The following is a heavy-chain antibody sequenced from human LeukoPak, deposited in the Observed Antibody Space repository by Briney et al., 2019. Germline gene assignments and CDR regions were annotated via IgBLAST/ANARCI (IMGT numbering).Heavy chain of an antibody. CDR2: ISAYNGNT. J-gene: IGHJ5*02. CDR3: ARSELRDPAGVFP. CDR1: GYTFTSYG. Sequence: RASVKVSCKASGYTFTSYGISWVRQAPGQGLEWMGWISAYNGNTNYAQKLQGRVAMTTDTSTSTAYMELRSLRSDDTAVYYCARSELRDPAGVFPWGQGTLVTVSS. D-gene: IGHD1-7*01. V-gene: IGHV1-18*01.